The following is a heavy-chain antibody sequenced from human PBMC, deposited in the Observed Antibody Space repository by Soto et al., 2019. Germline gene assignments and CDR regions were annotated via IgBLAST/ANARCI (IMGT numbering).Heavy chain of an antibody. CDR2: IIPTFGTV. Sequence: QLVQSGPEVKKPGSSVKVSCKSVGDTFSSYAVSWVRQAPGQGLEWMGGIIPTFGTVNYAQKFQGRATITADESTRLSYMELSSLKSADTAVYYCAREAGDYGHPYFDYWGQGTRISVSS. D-gene: IGHD3-10*01. J-gene: IGHJ4*02. CDR3: AREAGDYGHPYFDY. CDR1: GDTFSSYA. V-gene: IGHV1-69*01.